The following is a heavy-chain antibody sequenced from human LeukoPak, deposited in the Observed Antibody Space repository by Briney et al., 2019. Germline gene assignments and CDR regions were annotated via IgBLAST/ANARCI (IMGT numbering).Heavy chain of an antibody. CDR3: ARGKVVTMVRGVIITYFDY. J-gene: IGHJ4*02. CDR1: GYSFTRYF. V-gene: IGHV1-46*01. CDR2: IIPSDGST. Sequence: ASVKVSCKASGYSFTRYFIHWVRQAPGQGLEWMGIIIPSDGSTSYAQKFQGRVTMTRDPSTSTVYMELSSLRSEDTAVYYCARGKVVTMVRGVIITYFDYWGQGTLVTVSS. D-gene: IGHD3-10*01.